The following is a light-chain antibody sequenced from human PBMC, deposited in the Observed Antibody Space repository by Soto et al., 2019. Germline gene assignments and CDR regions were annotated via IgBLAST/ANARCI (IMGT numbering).Light chain of an antibody. CDR3: QQYNNWPRS. Sequence: EIVMTQSPATLSVSPGERATLSCRASQSIGRNLAWYQHKPGQAPRLLIYGASTGTTDIPTSFSASGSGTEFILTISSLQSEDFAVYYCQQYNNWPRSFGQGTKVEV. CDR1: QSIGRN. V-gene: IGKV3-15*01. J-gene: IGKJ1*01. CDR2: GAS.